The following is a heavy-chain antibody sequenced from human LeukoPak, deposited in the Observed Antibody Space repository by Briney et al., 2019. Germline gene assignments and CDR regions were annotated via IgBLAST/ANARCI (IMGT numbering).Heavy chain of an antibody. V-gene: IGHV4-38-2*01. J-gene: IGHJ4*02. Sequence: SETLSLTCAVSAYSLGKNYYWGWIRQSPGNGLEWIGRIYGRASTSYNPSLMNRVTMSVDTSKNHFSLQLTSVTAADTAVYYCARYDSRGSASTKFDYWGPGIQVTVSS. CDR3: ARYDSRGSASTKFDY. CDR1: AYSLGKNYY. CDR2: IYGRAST. D-gene: IGHD3-3*01.